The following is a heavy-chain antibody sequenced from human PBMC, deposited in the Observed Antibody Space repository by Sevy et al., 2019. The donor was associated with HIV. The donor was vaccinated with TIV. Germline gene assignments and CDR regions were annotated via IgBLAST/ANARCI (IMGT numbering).Heavy chain of an antibody. J-gene: IGHJ4*02. CDR3: ARAYCSDGRCYSLAY. Sequence: ASVKVSCKASGYLFTSYRITWVRQAPGKRLELVGWISPHNGDTNYAQRVQDRVTMITDTSTTTAYMELRSLTSDDSAVYYCARAYCSDGRCYSLAYWGQGTLVTVSS. CDR1: GYLFTSYR. D-gene: IGHD2-15*01. V-gene: IGHV1-18*01. CDR2: ISPHNGDT.